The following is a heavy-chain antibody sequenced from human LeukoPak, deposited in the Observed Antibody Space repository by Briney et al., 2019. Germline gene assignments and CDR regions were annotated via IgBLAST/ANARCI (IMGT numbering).Heavy chain of an antibody. Sequence: GGSLRLSCAASGFTVSSNYMSWVRQAPGKGLEWVSVIYSGGSTYYADSVKGRFTISRDNSKNTLYLQMNSLRAEDTAVYYCARWFGELLWGRGDNNWFDPWGQGTLVTVSS. D-gene: IGHD3-10*01. CDR1: GFTVSSNY. CDR2: IYSGGST. CDR3: ARWFGELLWGRGDNNWFDP. V-gene: IGHV3-53*01. J-gene: IGHJ5*02.